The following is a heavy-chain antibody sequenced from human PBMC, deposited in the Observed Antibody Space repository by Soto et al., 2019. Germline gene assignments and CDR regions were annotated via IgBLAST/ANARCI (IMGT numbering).Heavy chain of an antibody. D-gene: IGHD3-10*01. CDR3: ARDPGRGEPPFDY. V-gene: IGHV3-33*01. Sequence: QVQLVESGGGVVQPGMSLPLSCAASGFNFKTYGIHWVRQGPGKGLEWVAVIWNDGKNKYYADSVQGRATISRDNSNNIVFLQLTSHSADDTALYPCARDPGRGEPPFDYWGQGTLVTVSS. J-gene: IGHJ4*02. CDR2: IWNDGKNK. CDR1: GFNFKTYG.